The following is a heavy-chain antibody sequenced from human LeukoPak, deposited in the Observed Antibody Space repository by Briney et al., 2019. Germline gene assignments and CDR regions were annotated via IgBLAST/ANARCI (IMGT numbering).Heavy chain of an antibody. CDR2: ISTYNGNT. V-gene: IGHV1-18*01. J-gene: IGHJ4*02. D-gene: IGHD3-22*01. Sequence: ASLKVSCKASGYTFTNHGINWVRQAPGQGLEWMGWISTYNGNTNYAQNLQGRVTMTTDTSTTTAYMELRSLRSDDTAMYYCAREITYYDTSGYYTAVDYWGQGTLVTVSS. CDR1: GYTFTNHG. CDR3: AREITYYDTSGYYTAVDY.